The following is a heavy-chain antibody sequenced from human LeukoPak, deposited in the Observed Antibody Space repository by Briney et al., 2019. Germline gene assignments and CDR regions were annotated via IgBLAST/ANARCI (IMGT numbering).Heavy chain of an antibody. CDR3: AKDPDYYDSSGYYSH. CDR1: GFTFSSYA. D-gene: IGHD3-22*01. V-gene: IGHV3-23*01. CDR2: ISGSGGST. J-gene: IGHJ4*02. Sequence: GGSLRLSYAASGFTFSSYAMSWVRQAPGKGLEWVSAISGSGGSTYYADSVKGRFTISRDNSKNTLYLQMNSLRAEDTAVYYCAKDPDYYDSSGYYSHWGQGTLVTVSS.